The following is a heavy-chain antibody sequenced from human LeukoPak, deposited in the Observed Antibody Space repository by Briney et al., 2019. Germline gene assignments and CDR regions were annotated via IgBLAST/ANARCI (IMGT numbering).Heavy chain of an antibody. V-gene: IGHV1-2*02. CDR1: GYTFTGYF. D-gene: IGHD3-9*01. CDR2: INPNSGAT. Sequence: ASVKVSCKASGYTFTGYFMHWVRQAPGQGLEWMGWINPNSGATNYAQKFQGRVTMTRDTSISTAYMELSRLRSDDTAVYYCAREYILTAYYGDYWGQGTLVTVSS. J-gene: IGHJ4*02. CDR3: AREYILTAYYGDY.